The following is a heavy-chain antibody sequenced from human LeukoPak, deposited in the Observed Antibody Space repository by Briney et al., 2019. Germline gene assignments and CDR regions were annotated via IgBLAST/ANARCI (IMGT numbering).Heavy chain of an antibody. J-gene: IGHJ4*02. CDR3: ARVHYGHYYDSSGYYFDY. D-gene: IGHD3-22*01. Sequence: SVKVSCKASGGTFSSYAISWVRQAPGQGLEWMGGIIPIFGTANYAQKFQGRVTITTDESTSTAYMELSSLRSEDTAVYYCARVHYGHYYDSSGYYFDYWGQGTLVTVSS. CDR2: IIPIFGTA. V-gene: IGHV1-69*05. CDR1: GGTFSSYA.